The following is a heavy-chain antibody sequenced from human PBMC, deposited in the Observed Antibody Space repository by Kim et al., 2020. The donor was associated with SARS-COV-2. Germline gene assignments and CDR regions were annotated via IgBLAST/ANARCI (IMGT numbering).Heavy chain of an antibody. CDR2: ISRYRRHT. CDR1: GFTFSSCD. J-gene: IGHJ6*02. V-gene: IGHV3-21*01. D-gene: IGHD5-12*01. Sequence: GGSLRLSCAASGFTFSSCDMNWVRQTPGKGLEWVSYISRYRRHTYYADSVKGRFTISRDNAKNSLYLQMNSLRAEDTAVYYCARDRDAKARICGMDVWGQGTTVTV. CDR3: ARDRDAKARICGMDV.